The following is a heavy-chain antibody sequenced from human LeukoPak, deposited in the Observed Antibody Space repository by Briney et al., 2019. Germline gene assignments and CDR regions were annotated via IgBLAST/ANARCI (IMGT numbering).Heavy chain of an antibody. V-gene: IGHV4-31*03. CDR2: ITYSGNT. Sequence: SETLSLTCTVSGGSISSGPYYWIWIRQHPGKGLEWIGYITYSGNTYYYPALNSRVTVSLDTSKTQFSLKLSSVTAADTAVYYCARIAYDALDSYYYGMDVWGQGTTVAVSS. J-gene: IGHJ6*02. D-gene: IGHD3-3*01. CDR1: GGSISSGPYY. CDR3: ARIAYDALDSYYYGMDV.